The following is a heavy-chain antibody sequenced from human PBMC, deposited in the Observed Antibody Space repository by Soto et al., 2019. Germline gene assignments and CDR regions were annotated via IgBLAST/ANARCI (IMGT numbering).Heavy chain of an antibody. Sequence: PGESLKISCKGSGYNFPSFWIAWVRQMPGKGLEWMGIVYPGDSDTRYSPSFQGQITISADKSVSTAYLQWSSLKASDTAMYYCARQFAQIAVAGQYGMDVWGQGTTVTVSS. CDR1: GYNFPSFW. D-gene: IGHD6-19*01. V-gene: IGHV5-51*01. J-gene: IGHJ6*02. CDR2: VYPGDSDT. CDR3: ARQFAQIAVAGQYGMDV.